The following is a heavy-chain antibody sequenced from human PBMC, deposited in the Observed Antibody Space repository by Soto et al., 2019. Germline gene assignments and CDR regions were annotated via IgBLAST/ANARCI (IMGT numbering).Heavy chain of an antibody. CDR3: AREVGSNSWAYSYGMDV. CDR1: GYVFTNYF. Sequence: QVQLVQSGAEVKKPGASVKVSCKASGYVFTNYFMHWVRQAPGQGLEWMGIINPNGGGTSYAQKDEVRVTMTSDSATSPVYMDLSSLRSEDTALYLCAREVGSNSWAYSYGMDVWGQGTSVTVSS. V-gene: IGHV1-46*01. CDR2: INPNGGGT. J-gene: IGHJ6*02. D-gene: IGHD6-13*01.